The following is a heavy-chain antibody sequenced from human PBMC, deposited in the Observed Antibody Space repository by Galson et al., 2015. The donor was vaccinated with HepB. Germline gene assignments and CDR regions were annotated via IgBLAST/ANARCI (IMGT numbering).Heavy chain of an antibody. D-gene: IGHD3-22*01. V-gene: IGHV3-30*02. CDR2: MRFDGSNK. Sequence: SLRLSCAASGFTFSTYGMHWVRQAPGKGLEWVAFMRFDGSNKYYADSVKGRFIISRDNSKNTLYLQMNGLRAEDTAVYFCAKDNHYYDSSATEGLFDYWGQGTLVTVSS. CDR1: GFTFSTYG. J-gene: IGHJ4*02. CDR3: AKDNHYYDSSATEGLFDY.